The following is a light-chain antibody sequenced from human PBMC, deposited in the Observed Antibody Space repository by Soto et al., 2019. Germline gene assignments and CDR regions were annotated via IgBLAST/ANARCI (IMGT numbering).Light chain of an antibody. V-gene: IGKV1-39*01. J-gene: IGKJ5*01. CDR1: PSIAGY. Sequence: DIQMPQSPSSLSASVGDIVTITCRACPSIAGYLCWYQQRPGKAPKFLIYSASSLQRGVPSRFSGSGSGTDFSLTINGLQPEDFATYFCQQSFSVPITFGQGTRLEIK. CDR3: QQSFSVPIT. CDR2: SAS.